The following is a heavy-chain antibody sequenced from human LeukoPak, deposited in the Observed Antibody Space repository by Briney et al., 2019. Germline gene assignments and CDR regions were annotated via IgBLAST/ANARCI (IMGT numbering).Heavy chain of an antibody. J-gene: IGHJ4*02. D-gene: IGHD3-22*01. CDR1: GFTFSSYS. Sequence: GGSLRLSCAASGFTFSSYSMNWVRQAPGKGLEWLPYISSSSTTIYYADSVKGRFTISRDNAKNSLYLQMNSLRAEDTAVYYCARDLLYDSSGIFDYWGQGTLVTVSS. V-gene: IGHV3-48*01. CDR3: ARDLLYDSSGIFDY. CDR2: ISSSSTTI.